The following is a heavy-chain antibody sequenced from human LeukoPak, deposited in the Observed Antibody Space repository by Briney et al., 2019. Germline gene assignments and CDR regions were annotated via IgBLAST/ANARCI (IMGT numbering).Heavy chain of an antibody. CDR3: ARDLAYCGGDCYLTAYYYGMDV. CDR2: INSSGSTI. V-gene: IGHV3-48*03. CDR1: GFTFCSYE. Sequence: GGSLRLSCAASGFTFCSYEMNWVRQAPGKGLEGVSYINSSGSTIYYADSVKGRFTISRDNAKNSLYLQMNSLRAEDTAVYYCARDLAYCGGDCYLTAYYYGMDVWGQGTTVTVSS. J-gene: IGHJ6*02. D-gene: IGHD2-21*02.